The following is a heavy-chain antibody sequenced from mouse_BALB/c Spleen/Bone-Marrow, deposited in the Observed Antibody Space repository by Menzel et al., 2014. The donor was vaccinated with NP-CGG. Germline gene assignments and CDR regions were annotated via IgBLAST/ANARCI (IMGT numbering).Heavy chain of an antibody. V-gene: IGHV7-3*02. D-gene: IGHD1-1*01. CDR3: ARDMGGLLFDS. CDR1: GFTFTDYY. Sequence: EVKLMESGGGLVQPGGSLRLSCAASGFTFTDYYMNWVRQPPGKALEWLAFIRNKAYGYTTEYSASVKGWFTISRDNSQNILYLQMKTLRAEDSATYYCARDMGGLLFDSWGQGTTLSVSS. CDR2: IRNKAYGYTT. J-gene: IGHJ2*01.